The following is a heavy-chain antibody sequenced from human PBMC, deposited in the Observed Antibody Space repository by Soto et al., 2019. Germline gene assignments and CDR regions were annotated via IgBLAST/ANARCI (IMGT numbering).Heavy chain of an antibody. CDR2: IYYSGST. CDR1: GGSISSYY. CDR3: ARDLAYCSSTSCRNWFDP. D-gene: IGHD2-2*01. Sequence: SETLSLTCTVSGGSISSYYWSWIRQPPGKGLEWIGYIYYSGSTNYNPSLKSRVTISVDTPKNQFSLKLSSVTAADTAVYYCARDLAYCSSTSCRNWFDPWGQGTLVTVSS. V-gene: IGHV4-59*01. J-gene: IGHJ5*02.